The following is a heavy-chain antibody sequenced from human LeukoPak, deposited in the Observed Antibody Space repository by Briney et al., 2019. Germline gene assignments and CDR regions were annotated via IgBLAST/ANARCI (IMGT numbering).Heavy chain of an antibody. V-gene: IGHV3-21*01. CDR2: ISSSSSYI. Sequence: PGGSLRLSCAASGFTFSSYSMNWVRQAPGKGLEWVSSISSSSSYIYYADSVKGRFTISRDNAKNSLYLQMNSLGAEDTAVYYCAREGVTMVRGVILDYWGQGTLVTVSS. D-gene: IGHD3-10*01. CDR3: AREGVTMVRGVILDY. J-gene: IGHJ4*02. CDR1: GFTFSSYS.